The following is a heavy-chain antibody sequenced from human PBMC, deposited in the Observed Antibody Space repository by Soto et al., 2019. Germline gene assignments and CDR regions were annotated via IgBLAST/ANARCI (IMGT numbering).Heavy chain of an antibody. D-gene: IGHD5-12*01. V-gene: IGHV4-59*01. CDR3: ARVQMATLYFDH. CDR1: GGSINNYY. J-gene: IGHJ4*02. CDR2: IYYSGPH. Sequence: SETLSLTCYVSGGSINNYYWSWVRQPPGKGLEWIGYIYYSGPHNYNPSLESRLTISVDTSKNQFSLSLSSVTAADTAVYYCARVQMATLYFDHWGQGTLVTVSS.